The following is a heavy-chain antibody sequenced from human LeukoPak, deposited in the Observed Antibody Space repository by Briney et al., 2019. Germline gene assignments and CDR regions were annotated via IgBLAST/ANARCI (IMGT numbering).Heavy chain of an antibody. J-gene: IGHJ4*02. CDR3: ARLGYCSGTSCYATSHFDY. D-gene: IGHD2-2*01. CDR2: INPSGGTT. V-gene: IGHV1-46*01. Sequence: ASVKVSCKASGYTFTSYYMHWVRQAPGQGLEWMGMINPSGGTTSYAQKFQGRVTMTRDTSTSTVYMELSSLRSEDTAVYYCARLGYCSGTSCYATSHFDYWGQGTLVTVSS. CDR1: GYTFTSYY.